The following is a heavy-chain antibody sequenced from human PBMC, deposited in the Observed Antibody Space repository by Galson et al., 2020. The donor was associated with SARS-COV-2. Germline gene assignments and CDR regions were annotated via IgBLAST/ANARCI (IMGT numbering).Heavy chain of an antibody. CDR1: GGSICSGGYY. Sequence: SQTLSLTCTVSGGSICSGGYYWSWIRQHPGKGLEWIGYIYYSGSTYYNPSLKSRVTISVDTSKNQFSLKLSSVTAADTAVYYCARVAYCGGDCYWVFDYWGQGTLVTVSS. CDR3: ARVAYCGGDCYWVFDY. V-gene: IGHV4-31*03. D-gene: IGHD2-21*02. J-gene: IGHJ4*02. CDR2: IYYSGST.